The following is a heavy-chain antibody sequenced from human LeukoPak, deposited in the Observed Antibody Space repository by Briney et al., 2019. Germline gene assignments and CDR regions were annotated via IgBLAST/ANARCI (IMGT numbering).Heavy chain of an antibody. CDR2: IKSKTDGGTT. J-gene: IGHJ6*02. Sequence: PGGSLRLSCAASGFTFSNAWMSWVRQAPGKGLEWVGRIKSKTDGGTTDYAATVKGRFTISRDDSYNTLYLQMNSLKTEDTAVYYCTTDLLMVRGVITHYYYYYGMDVWGQGTTFTVSS. CDR1: GFTFSNAW. D-gene: IGHD3-10*01. CDR3: TTDLLMVRGVITHYYYYYGMDV. V-gene: IGHV3-15*01.